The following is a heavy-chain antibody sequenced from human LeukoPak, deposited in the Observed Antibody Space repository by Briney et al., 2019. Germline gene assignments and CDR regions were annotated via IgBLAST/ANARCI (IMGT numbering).Heavy chain of an antibody. Sequence: VRVSCKASGGTFSSYAISWVRQAPGQGLEWMGGIIPIFGTANYAQKFQGRVTITTDESTSTAYMELSSLRSEDTAVYYCATETYYYDSSGYTYYFDYWGQGTLVTVSS. J-gene: IGHJ4*02. V-gene: IGHV1-69*05. CDR2: IIPIFGTA. CDR1: GGTFSSYA. CDR3: ATETYYYDSSGYTYYFDY. D-gene: IGHD3-22*01.